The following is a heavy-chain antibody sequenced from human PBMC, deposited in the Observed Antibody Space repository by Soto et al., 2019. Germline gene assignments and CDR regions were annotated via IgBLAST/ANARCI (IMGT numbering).Heavy chain of an antibody. CDR3: XXXXXXXMXV. CDR1: GFTFSSYG. Sequence: QVQLVESGGGVVQPGRSLRLSCAASGFTFSSYGMHWVRQAPGKGLEWVAVIWYDGSNKYYADSVKGRFTISRDNSKNTLYLQMNSLRAEDTAXXXXXXXXXXXMXVWGQGTTVTVSS. V-gene: IGHV3-33*01. CDR2: IWYDGSNK. J-gene: IGHJ6*02.